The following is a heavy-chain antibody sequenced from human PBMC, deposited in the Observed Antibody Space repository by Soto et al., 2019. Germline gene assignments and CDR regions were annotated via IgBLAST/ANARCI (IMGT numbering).Heavy chain of an antibody. J-gene: IGHJ4*02. CDR1: GVSISSYY. CDR2: IYTSGST. CDR3: ASEGTAMKLHY. Sequence: SETLSLTCTVSGVSISSYYWTWIRQPAGKGLEWIGRIYTSGSTNYNPSLRGRVTMSVDTSKNVFSLKLSSVTAADTALYYCASEGTAMKLHYWGQGTLVTVSS. D-gene: IGHD5-18*01. V-gene: IGHV4-4*07.